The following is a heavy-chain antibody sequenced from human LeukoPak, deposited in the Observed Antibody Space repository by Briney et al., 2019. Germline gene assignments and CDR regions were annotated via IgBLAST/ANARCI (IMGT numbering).Heavy chain of an antibody. CDR1: GFTFSSYS. D-gene: IGHD3-16*02. Sequence: GSLRLSCAASGFTFSSYSMNWVRQAPGKGLEWVSSISSSSSYIYYADSVKGRFTISRDNAKNSLYLQMNSLRAEDTAVYYCARDRYGDYSEDYWGQGTLVTVSS. CDR2: ISSSSSYI. J-gene: IGHJ4*02. V-gene: IGHV3-21*01. CDR3: ARDRYGDYSEDY.